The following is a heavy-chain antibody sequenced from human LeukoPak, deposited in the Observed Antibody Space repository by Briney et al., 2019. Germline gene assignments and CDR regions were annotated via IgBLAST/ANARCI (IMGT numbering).Heavy chain of an antibody. D-gene: IGHD1-26*01. V-gene: IGHV3-21*01. CDR3: ARDVTRYSGKWDAFDI. CDR2: ISSSSSYI. Sequence: PGGSLRLSCAASGFTFSSYSMNWVRQAPGKGLEWVSSISSSSSYIYYADSVKGRFTISRDNAKNSLYLQMNSLRAEDTAVYYCARDVTRYSGKWDAFDIWGQGTMVTVSS. J-gene: IGHJ3*02. CDR1: GFTFSSYS.